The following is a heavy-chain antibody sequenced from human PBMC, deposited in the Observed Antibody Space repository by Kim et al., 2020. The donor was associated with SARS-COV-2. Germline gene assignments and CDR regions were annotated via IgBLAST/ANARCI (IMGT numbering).Heavy chain of an antibody. V-gene: IGHV4-34*01. J-gene: IGHJ4*02. D-gene: IGHD4-17*01. Sequence: LKSRVTISVDTSKNQFSLKLSSVTAADTAVYYCARGAAETYGDQRGPFDYWGQGTLVTVSS. CDR3: ARGAAETYGDQRGPFDY.